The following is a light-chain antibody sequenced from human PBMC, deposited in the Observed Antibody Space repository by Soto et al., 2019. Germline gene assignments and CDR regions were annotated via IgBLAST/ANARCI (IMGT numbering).Light chain of an antibody. J-gene: IGKJ5*01. CDR2: GSS. V-gene: IGKV1-17*01. CDR3: QQLNSYPLT. Sequence: DIQMTQSPSSLSASVGDRVTITCRASQAIRNDLAWYQQKPGRAPKRLIYGSSTLQSGVPSRFSGSGSGTEFTLTISSLQPEDFATYYCQQLNSYPLTFGQGTRLEIK. CDR1: QAIRND.